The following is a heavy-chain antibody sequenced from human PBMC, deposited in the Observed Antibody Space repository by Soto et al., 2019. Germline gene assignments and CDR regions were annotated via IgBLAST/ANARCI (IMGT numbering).Heavy chain of an antibody. Sequence: EVQLVESGGGLVKPGGSLRVSCAATGFTFTSAWMNWVRQAPGKGLEWVGRIKSKNDGGTTDYAAPVKGRFTISRDDSKITLCLQMNSLETVDKAVYDCTTDFQSFLPFFGLGIHSPPEYGFDIWGQGTTVTVSS. CDR2: IKSKNDGGTT. V-gene: IGHV3-15*01. CDR1: GFTFTSAW. D-gene: IGHD7-27*01. CDR3: TTDFQSFLPFFGLGIHSPPEYGFDI. J-gene: IGHJ3*02.